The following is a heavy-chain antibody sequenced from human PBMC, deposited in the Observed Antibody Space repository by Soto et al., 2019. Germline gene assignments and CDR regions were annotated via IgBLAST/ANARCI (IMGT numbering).Heavy chain of an antibody. J-gene: IGHJ4*02. V-gene: IGHV3-21*01. CDR2: ISSSSSYI. D-gene: IGHD3-16*02. CDR3: APSKSRLGELSFEY. Sequence: GGSLRLSCAASGFTFSSYSMNWVRQAPGKGLGWVSSISSSSSYIYYADSVKGRFTISRDNAKNSLYLQMNSLRAEDTAVYYCAPSKSRLGELSFEYWGQGTLVTVSS. CDR1: GFTFSSYS.